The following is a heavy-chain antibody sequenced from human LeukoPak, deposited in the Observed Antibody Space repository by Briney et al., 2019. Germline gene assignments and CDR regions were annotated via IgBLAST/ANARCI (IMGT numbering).Heavy chain of an antibody. D-gene: IGHD1-26*01. CDR2: IIRGLGIS. V-gene: IGHV1-69*04. CDR3: AGSSHQRNWFDP. J-gene: IGHJ5*02. Sequence: GASVKVSCKASGGTFSSYAINWVRQAPGQGLEWMGRIIRGLGISNYAQKFQGRVRITADKSTSTTYMELSSLRSEDTAVYYCAGSSHQRNWFDPWGQGTLVIVSS. CDR1: GGTFSSYA.